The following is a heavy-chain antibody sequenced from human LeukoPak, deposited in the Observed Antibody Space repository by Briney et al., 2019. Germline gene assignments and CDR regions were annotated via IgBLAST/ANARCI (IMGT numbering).Heavy chain of an antibody. CDR3: ARGSPPRRNYDSRGYYSYYFDY. CDR1: GYTFTSYG. V-gene: IGHV1-18*01. Sequence: APVKVSCKASGYTFTSYGIGWVRQAPGQGLEWMGWISAYNGNTHYAQKLQGRVTMTTDTSTSTVYMELRSLRSDDTAVYYCARGSPPRRNYDSRGYYSYYFDYWGQGTLVTVSS. J-gene: IGHJ4*02. D-gene: IGHD3-22*01. CDR2: ISAYNGNT.